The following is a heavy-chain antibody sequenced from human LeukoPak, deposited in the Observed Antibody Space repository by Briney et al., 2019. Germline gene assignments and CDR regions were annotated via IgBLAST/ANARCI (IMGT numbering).Heavy chain of an antibody. CDR3: ARGQKAHFDY. CDR2: ISSSSSYI. V-gene: IGHV3-21*01. CDR1: GFTFSSYS. J-gene: IGHJ4*02. Sequence: AGGSLRLSCAASGFTFSSYSMNWVRQAPGKGLEWVSSISSSSSYIYYADSVKGRFTIFRDNAKNSLYLQMNSLRAEDTAVYYCARGQKAHFDYWGQGTLVTVSS.